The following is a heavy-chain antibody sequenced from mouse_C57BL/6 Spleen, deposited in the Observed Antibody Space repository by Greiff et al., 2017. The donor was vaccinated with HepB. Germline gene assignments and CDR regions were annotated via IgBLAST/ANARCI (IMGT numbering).Heavy chain of an antibody. CDR1: GFTFSDYY. V-gene: IGHV5-16*01. Sequence: EVQRVESEGGLVQPGSSMKLSCTASGFTFSDYYMAWVRQVPEKGLEWVANINYDGSSTYYLDSLKSRFIISRDNAKNILYLQMSSLKSEDTATYYCARGGYGYDGYFDVWGTGTTVTVSS. D-gene: IGHD2-2*01. J-gene: IGHJ1*03. CDR2: INYDGSST. CDR3: ARGGYGYDGYFDV.